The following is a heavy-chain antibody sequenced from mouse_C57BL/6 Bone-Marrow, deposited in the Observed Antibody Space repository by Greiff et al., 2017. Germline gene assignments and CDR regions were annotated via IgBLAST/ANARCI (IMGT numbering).Heavy chain of an antibody. V-gene: IGHV1-77*01. D-gene: IGHD2-4*01. Sequence: VQLQQSGAELVKPGASVKISCKASGYTFTDYYINWVKQRPGQGLEWLGKIGPGSGSTYYNEKFKGKATLTADKSSSTAYMQLRSLTSEDSAVYFCARSPPLYDYDGFDYWGQGTTLTVSS. CDR2: IGPGSGST. CDR3: ARSPPLYDYDGFDY. J-gene: IGHJ2*01. CDR1: GYTFTDYY.